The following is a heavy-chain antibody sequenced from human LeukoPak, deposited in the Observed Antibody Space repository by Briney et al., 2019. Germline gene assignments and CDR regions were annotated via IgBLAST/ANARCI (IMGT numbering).Heavy chain of an antibody. CDR1: GFIVSDHY. CDR3: AKGGSLMIVVVPPTYYFDY. D-gene: IGHD3-22*01. CDR2: IRYDGSNK. Sequence: GGSLRLSCAASGFIVSDHYMGWVRQAPGKGLEWVAFIRYDGSNKYYADSVKGRFTISRDNSKNTLYLQMNSLRAEDTAVYYCAKGGSLMIVVVPPTYYFDYWGQGTLVTVSS. J-gene: IGHJ4*02. V-gene: IGHV3-30*02.